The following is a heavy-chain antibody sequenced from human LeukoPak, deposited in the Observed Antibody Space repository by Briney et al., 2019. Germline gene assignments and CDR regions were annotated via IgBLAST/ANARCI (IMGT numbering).Heavy chain of an antibody. Sequence: ASVNVSCKASGDSTKTDALVWLRQAAGQSPEWMGWISAGSGNTKYSQKFQDRITITRDTSARTTYMELSSLTSGDTAVYYCARERDDDAFDIWGQGTMVTVSS. V-gene: IGHV1-3*01. CDR1: GDSTKTDA. J-gene: IGHJ3*02. CDR3: ARERDDDAFDI. CDR2: ISAGSGNT.